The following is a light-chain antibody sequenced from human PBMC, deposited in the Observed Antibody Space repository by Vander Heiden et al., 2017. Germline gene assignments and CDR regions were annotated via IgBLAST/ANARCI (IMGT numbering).Light chain of an antibody. V-gene: IGLV3-9*01. CDR2: RTI. CDR1: NIGSKN. J-gene: IGLJ2*01. CDR3: QVWDSSAL. Sequence: SYELTQPLSVSVALGQTARITWGGNNIGSKNVHWNQQKPGQAPVLVFYRTIIRPSGIPELFSGSTSGNTATLTISRAQAGDEADYYCQVWDSSALFGGGTKLTVL.